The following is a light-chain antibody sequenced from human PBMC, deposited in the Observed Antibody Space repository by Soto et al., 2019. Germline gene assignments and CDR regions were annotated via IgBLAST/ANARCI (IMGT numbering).Light chain of an antibody. CDR1: QSLLHSNGYNY. V-gene: IGKV2-28*01. Sequence: DIVMTQSPLSLPVTPGEPASISCRSSQSLLHSNGYNYLDWYLQKPGQSPQLLISLGSNRASGVPDRFRGSGSGTDFTRKISRVEAEDVGVYYCMQALQTWTFGQGTKVEIK. CDR3: MQALQTWT. J-gene: IGKJ1*01. CDR2: LGS.